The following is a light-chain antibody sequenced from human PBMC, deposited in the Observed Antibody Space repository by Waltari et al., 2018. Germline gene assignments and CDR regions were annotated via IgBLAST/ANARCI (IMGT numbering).Light chain of an antibody. V-gene: IGKV1-9*01. CDR3: QHLNSYPIT. CDR2: AAS. J-gene: IGKJ5*01. CDR1: QGISTD. Sequence: DIQLTHSPSFLSASVGDRVTIPCRASQGISTDLAWYQQKPGKAPKLLIYAASTFQSGVPSRFSGSGSGTEFTLTISSLQPEDFATYYCQHLNSYPITFGQGTRLDIK.